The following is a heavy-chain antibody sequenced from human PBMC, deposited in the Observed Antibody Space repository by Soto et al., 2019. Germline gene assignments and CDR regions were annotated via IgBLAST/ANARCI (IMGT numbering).Heavy chain of an antibody. CDR2: ISAYNGNT. V-gene: IGHV1-18*04. CDR3: ARDAGIRFLEWLLRTYYYYGMDV. J-gene: IGHJ6*02. D-gene: IGHD3-3*01. CDR1: GYTFTSYG. Sequence: QVQLVQSGAEVKKPGASVKVSCKASGYTFTSYGISWGRQAPGQGLEWMGWISAYNGNTNYAQKLQDRVTMTTDTSTSTAYMELRSLRSDVTAVNYCARDAGIRFLEWLLRTYYYYGMDVWGQGTTVTVSS.